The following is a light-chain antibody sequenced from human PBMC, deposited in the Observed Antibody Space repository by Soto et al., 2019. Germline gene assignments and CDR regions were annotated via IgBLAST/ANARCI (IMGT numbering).Light chain of an antibody. V-gene: IGLV2-14*01. J-gene: IGLJ2*01. CDR3: TSYTPSSTPVV. CDR1: SSDVGGYNY. Sequence: QSALTQPASVSGSPGQSITISCTGTSSDVGGYNYVSWYQQHPGKAPKLMIYEVSNRPSGVSNRFSGSKSGNTASLTISGLQAEDGADYYCTSYTPSSTPVVFGGGPKLTVL. CDR2: EVS.